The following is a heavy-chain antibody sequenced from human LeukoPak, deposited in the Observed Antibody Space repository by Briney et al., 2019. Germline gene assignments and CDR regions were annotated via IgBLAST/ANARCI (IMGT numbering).Heavy chain of an antibody. V-gene: IGHV3-74*01. Sequence: GGSLRLSCAASGFTFSSYWMHWVRQAPGKGLVWVSRINSDGSSTSYADSVKGRFTISRDNAKNTLYLQMNSLRAEDTAVYYCARGYYYDSSGFDYWGQGTLVTVSP. CDR2: INSDGSST. CDR1: GFTFSSYW. J-gene: IGHJ4*02. D-gene: IGHD3-22*01. CDR3: ARGYYYDSSGFDY.